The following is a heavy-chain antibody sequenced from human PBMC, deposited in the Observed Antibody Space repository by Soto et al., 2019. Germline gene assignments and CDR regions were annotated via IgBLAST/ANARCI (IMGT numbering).Heavy chain of an antibody. CDR2: ISSSGSSI. Sequence: EVQLVESGGGLVQPGGSLRLSCAASGFTFSSYEMNWVRQAPGKGLEWVSYISSSGSSIGYADAVKGRFSVSRDNAKNSLYLKMNSLRAEDTAVYYCAREKTYCGGDCNDYWGQGTLVTVSS. J-gene: IGHJ4*02. CDR1: GFTFSSYE. V-gene: IGHV3-48*03. CDR3: AREKTYCGGDCNDY. D-gene: IGHD2-21*02.